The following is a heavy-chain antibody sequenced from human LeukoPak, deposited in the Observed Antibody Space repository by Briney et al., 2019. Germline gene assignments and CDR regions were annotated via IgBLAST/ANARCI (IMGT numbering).Heavy chain of an antibody. Sequence: GGSLRLSCVVSGFTFNRCWMNWVRQAPGKGLEWVAHINPDGRDTYYVDSVKGRFTISRDNAKNSLYLQMNSLRAEDTALYYCAKAGGEYWLYNDNWFDPWGQGTLVTVSS. CDR3: AKAGGEYWLYNDNWFDP. CDR1: GFTFNRCW. V-gene: IGHV3-7*03. D-gene: IGHD3-16*01. CDR2: INPDGRDT. J-gene: IGHJ5*02.